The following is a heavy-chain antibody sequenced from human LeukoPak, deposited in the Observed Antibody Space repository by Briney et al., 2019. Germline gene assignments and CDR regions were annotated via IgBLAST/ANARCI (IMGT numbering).Heavy chain of an antibody. V-gene: IGHV4-34*01. J-gene: IGHJ4*02. CDR3: ASRDTATGLD. CDR2: IHHSGST. Sequence: SETLSLTCAVYGGSFSGYYWSWIRQPPGKGLEWIGEIHHSGSTNYNPSLKSRITISVDTSKNQFSLKLSSVTAADTAVYYCASRDTATGLDWGQGTLVTVSS. CDR1: GGSFSGYY. D-gene: IGHD5-18*01.